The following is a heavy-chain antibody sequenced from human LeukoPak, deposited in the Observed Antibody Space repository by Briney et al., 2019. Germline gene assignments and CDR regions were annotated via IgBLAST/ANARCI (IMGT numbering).Heavy chain of an antibody. Sequence: GASVKVSCKASGYTFTSYGISWVRQAPGQGLEWMGWISAYNGNTNYAQKLQGRVTMTTDTSTSTAYMELRSLRSDDTAVYYCARDPRPGLLWFGEPPNWFDPWGQGTLVTVSS. CDR1: GYTFTSYG. CDR3: ARDPRPGLLWFGEPPNWFDP. J-gene: IGHJ5*02. V-gene: IGHV1-18*01. CDR2: ISAYNGNT. D-gene: IGHD3-10*01.